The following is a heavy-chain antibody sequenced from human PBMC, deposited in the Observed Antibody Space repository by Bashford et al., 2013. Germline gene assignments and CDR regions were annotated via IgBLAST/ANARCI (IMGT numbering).Heavy chain of an antibody. J-gene: IGHJ4*02. CDR3: ARDPTVAGTPYYFDS. Sequence: VASVKVSCKASGYIFTDYYMHWVRQAPGQGLEWMAWISPKSGATKYEQKVQGRVTVTTDTSISTAYLELSRLTSDDTAVYYCARDPTVAGTPYYFDSWGQGTLVTVSS. D-gene: IGHD6-19*01. CDR2: ISPKSGAT. CDR1: GYIFTDYY. V-gene: IGHV1-2*02.